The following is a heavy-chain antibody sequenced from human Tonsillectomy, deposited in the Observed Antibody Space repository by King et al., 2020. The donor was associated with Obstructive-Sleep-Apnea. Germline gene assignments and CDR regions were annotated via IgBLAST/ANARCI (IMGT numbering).Heavy chain of an antibody. V-gene: IGHV3-23*04. CDR3: VKDQLPVAKYWYFDL. D-gene: IGHD4-23*01. J-gene: IGHJ2*01. CDR1: GFTFSSYA. CDR2: VSGRGGST. Sequence: VQQVESGGGLVQPGGSLRLSCAASGFTFSSYAMSWVRQAPGKRLEWVAAVSGRGGSTYYTDSVKGRFTISRDNSNNTLYLQLSSLRADDTAVFYCVKDQLPVAKYWYFDLWGRGTLVSVSS.